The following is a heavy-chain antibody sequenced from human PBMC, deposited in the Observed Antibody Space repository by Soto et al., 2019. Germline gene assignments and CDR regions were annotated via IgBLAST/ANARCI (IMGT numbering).Heavy chain of an antibody. J-gene: IGHJ4*02. V-gene: IGHV4-39*07. CDR3: ARSDHYYYDSSGYGDY. D-gene: IGHD3-22*01. CDR1: GGPISSSNYY. Sequence: SETLSLTCTVSGGPISSSNYYWGWIRQPPGKGLEWIGSIYYSGSTYYNPSLKSRLTISVDTSKNQFSLKLSSVTAADTAVYYCARSDHYYYDSSGYGDYWGQGTLVTVSS. CDR2: IYYSGST.